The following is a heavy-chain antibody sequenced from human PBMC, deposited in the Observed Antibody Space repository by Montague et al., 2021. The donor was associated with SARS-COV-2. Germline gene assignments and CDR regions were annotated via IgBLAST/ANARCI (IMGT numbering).Heavy chain of an antibody. D-gene: IGHD6-13*01. CDR2: ISTSGEIK. CDR1: GFTFSDHS. V-gene: IGHV3-48*02. CDR3: ARDALAASGSFDY. Sequence: FLSLSFSASGFTFSDHSMNWVRQAPGKGLQWVSHISTSGEIKYYADSVKGRFSISRDNAEKAVSLQMNSLRDDDTAIYYCARDALAASGSFDYWGPGILVTVSS. J-gene: IGHJ4*02.